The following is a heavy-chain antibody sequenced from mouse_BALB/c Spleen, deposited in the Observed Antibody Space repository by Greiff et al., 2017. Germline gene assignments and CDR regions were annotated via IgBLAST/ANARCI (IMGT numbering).Heavy chain of an antibody. CDR2: IRNKANGYTT. CDR3: ARDIEAMDY. V-gene: IGHV7-3*02. Sequence: EVKLMESGGGLVQPGGSLRLSCATSGFTFTDYYMSWVRQPPGKALEWLGFIRNKANGYTTEYSASVKGRFTISRDNSQSILYLQMNTLRAEDSATYYCARDIEAMDYWGQGTSVTVSS. J-gene: IGHJ4*01. CDR1: GFTFTDYY.